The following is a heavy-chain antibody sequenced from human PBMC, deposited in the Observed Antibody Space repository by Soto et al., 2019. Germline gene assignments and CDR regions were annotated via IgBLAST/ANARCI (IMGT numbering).Heavy chain of an antibody. J-gene: IGHJ4*02. CDR2: IFHDGTA. CDR3: ARLVYETRLNYMYFDF. D-gene: IGHD3-10*01. V-gene: IGHV4-4*02. Sequence: PSETLSLTCAVSGVSISSGNWWTWVRQSPQRGLEYVGEIFHDGTANYYPSFERRVAISVDTSKNQFSLKLTSVTAADTAIYFCARLVYETRLNYMYFDFWGQGTLVTLSS. CDR1: GVSISSGNW.